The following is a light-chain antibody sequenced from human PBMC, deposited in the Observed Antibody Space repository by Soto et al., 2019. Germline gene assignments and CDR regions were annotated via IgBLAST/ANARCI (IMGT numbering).Light chain of an antibody. CDR1: QYIRND. CDR2: STS. Sequence: DIQITQSASSLPASVGDRVTITFRSSQYIRNDLGWYQQKPGKAPKRLIYSTSILQSGVPSRFSGSGSGTEFTLTIYGLQHEDFAAYHCLQHYAFPWTFGQGTNVDIK. V-gene: IGKV1-17*01. CDR3: LQHYAFPWT. J-gene: IGKJ1*01.